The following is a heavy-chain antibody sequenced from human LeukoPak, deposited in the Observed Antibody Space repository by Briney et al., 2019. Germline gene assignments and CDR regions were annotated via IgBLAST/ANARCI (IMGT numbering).Heavy chain of an antibody. CDR3: ERRSAGDYFDH. V-gene: IGHV5-51*01. CDR1: GYSFNSYW. Sequence: GESLKISCKGSGYSFNSYWIGWVRQMPGKGLQGMGLVYPSDSNTRYSPSSQGQVTMSVDKSINTAYLQWSSLEASDTAMYYCERRSAGDYFDHWGQGTLVTVSS. J-gene: IGHJ4*02. CDR2: VYPSDSNT. D-gene: IGHD1-26*01.